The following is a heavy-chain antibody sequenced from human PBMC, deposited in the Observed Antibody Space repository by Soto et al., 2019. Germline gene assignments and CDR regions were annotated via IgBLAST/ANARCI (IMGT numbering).Heavy chain of an antibody. Sequence: GGSLRLSCAASGLTFSSYAMHWVRQAPGKGLEWVAVISYDGSNKYYADSVKGRFTISRDNSKNTLYLQMNSLRAEDTAVYYCAREDTFNSCMDVWGQGTTVTVSS. CDR3: AREDTFNSCMDV. CDR2: ISYDGSNK. D-gene: IGHD3-16*01. J-gene: IGHJ6*02. CDR1: GLTFSSYA. V-gene: IGHV3-30-3*01.